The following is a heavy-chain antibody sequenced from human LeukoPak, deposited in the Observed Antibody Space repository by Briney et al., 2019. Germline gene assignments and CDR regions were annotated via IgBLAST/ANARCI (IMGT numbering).Heavy chain of an antibody. V-gene: IGHV3-23*01. Sequence: PGGSLRLSCAASGFTFSSYEMNWVRQAPGKGLEWVSAISGNGHAYYADSVKGRFTISRDNSKNTLYLQMNSLRAEDTAVYYCAKRGAEVGTTVAPGDYWGQGTLLTVSS. CDR3: AKRGAEVGTTVAPGDY. CDR1: GFTFSSYE. CDR2: ISGNGHA. D-gene: IGHD1-26*01. J-gene: IGHJ4*02.